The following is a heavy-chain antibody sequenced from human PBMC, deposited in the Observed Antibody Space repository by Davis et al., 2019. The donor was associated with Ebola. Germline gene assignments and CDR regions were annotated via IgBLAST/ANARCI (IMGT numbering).Heavy chain of an antibody. CDR2: ISYRGSA. CDR3: ARGNYGDYIVLYYYNMDV. Sequence: SETLSLTCTVSDGSISTGDYYWGWIRQPPGKGLEWIGSISYRGSAYYNPSLKSPVTMSVDTSKNQFSLKLSSVTAADTAVYYCARGNYGDYIVLYYYNMDVWGQGTTVTVSS. V-gene: IGHV4-39*07. CDR1: DGSISTGDYY. J-gene: IGHJ6*02. D-gene: IGHD4-17*01.